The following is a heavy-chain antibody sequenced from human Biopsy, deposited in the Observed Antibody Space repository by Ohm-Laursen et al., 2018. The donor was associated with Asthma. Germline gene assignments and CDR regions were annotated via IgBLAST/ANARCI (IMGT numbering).Heavy chain of an antibody. Sequence: SLRLSCAASGFAVSRDYIFWVRQAPGKGLEWVSVIYSGGTSHTADSVRGRFTISRDYSKNTLYLQMHSLRAEDTAVYYCARGDSSNWSHYYFDYWGQEPWSPSPQ. V-gene: IGHV3-53*01. D-gene: IGHD3-22*01. J-gene: IGHJ4*01. CDR1: GFAVSRDY. CDR3: ARGDSSNWSHYYFDY. CDR2: IYSGGTS.